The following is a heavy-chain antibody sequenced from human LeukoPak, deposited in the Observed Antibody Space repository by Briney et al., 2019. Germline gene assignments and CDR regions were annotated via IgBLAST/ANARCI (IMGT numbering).Heavy chain of an antibody. J-gene: IGHJ4*02. V-gene: IGHV1-69*05. CDR1: GYTFTNYD. CDR3: SYYYDSSGYLSAFDY. CDR2: IIPIFGTA. D-gene: IGHD3-22*01. Sequence: EASVKVSCKASGYTFTNYDINWVRQAPGQGLEWMGGIIPIFGTANYAQKFQGRVTITTDESTSTAYMELSSLRSEDTAVYYCSYYYDSSGYLSAFDYWGQGTLVTVSS.